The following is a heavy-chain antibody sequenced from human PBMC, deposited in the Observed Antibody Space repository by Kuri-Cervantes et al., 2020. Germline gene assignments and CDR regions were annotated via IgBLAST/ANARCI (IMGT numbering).Heavy chain of an antibody. CDR2: ISYGGSNK. J-gene: IGHJ6*02. CDR1: GFTFSTYG. Sequence: GGSLRLSCAASGFTFSTYGMHWVRQAPGTGLEWMAIISYGGSNKFYAGSVKGRFTISRDNSKNTLYLQMNSLRAEDTAVYYCAKDLPISYCGGDCYSHYGMDVWGQGTTVTVSS. D-gene: IGHD2-21*02. V-gene: IGHV3-30*18. CDR3: AKDLPISYCGGDCYSHYGMDV.